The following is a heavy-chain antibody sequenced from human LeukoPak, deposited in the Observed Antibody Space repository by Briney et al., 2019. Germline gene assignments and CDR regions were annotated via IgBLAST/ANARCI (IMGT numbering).Heavy chain of an antibody. Sequence: PGGSLRLSCAASGFTFATYAMSWVRQAPGKGLEWVSSIISSSSYIYYADSVKGRFTISRDNAKNSLYLQMNSLRAEDTAVYYCARDPQYCSGDSCYSFDYWGQGTLVTVSS. V-gene: IGHV3-21*01. CDR1: GFTFATYA. CDR3: ARDPQYCSGDSCYSFDY. D-gene: IGHD2-15*01. J-gene: IGHJ4*02. CDR2: IISSSSYI.